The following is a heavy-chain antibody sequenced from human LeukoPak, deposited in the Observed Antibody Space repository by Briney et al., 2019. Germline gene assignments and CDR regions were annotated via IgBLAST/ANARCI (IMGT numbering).Heavy chain of an antibody. J-gene: IGHJ4*02. V-gene: IGHV3-53*01. Sequence: GGSLRLSCAASGFTVSSNYMSWVRQAPGKGLEWVSVIYSGGSTYYADSVKGRFTISRDNSKNTLYLQMNSLRAEDTAVHYCARSLAYGSGSYPLSVSFDYWGQGTLVTVSS. CDR3: ARSLAYGSGSYPLSVSFDY. CDR2: IYSGGST. D-gene: IGHD3-10*01. CDR1: GFTVSSNY.